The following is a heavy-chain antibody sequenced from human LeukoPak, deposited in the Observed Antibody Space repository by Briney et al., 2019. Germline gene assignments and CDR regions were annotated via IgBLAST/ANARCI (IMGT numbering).Heavy chain of an antibody. V-gene: IGHV3-11*04. D-gene: IGHD3-3*01. CDR1: GFTFSDYY. CDR2: ISSSGSTI. CDR3: ASGVVPPRPYFDY. Sequence: GGSLRLSCASSGFTFSDYYMSWLRQAPGKGLEWVSYISSSGSTIYYADSVKGRFTISRDNAKNSLYLQMNSLRAEDTAVYYCASGVVPPRPYFDYWGQGTLVTVSS. J-gene: IGHJ4*02.